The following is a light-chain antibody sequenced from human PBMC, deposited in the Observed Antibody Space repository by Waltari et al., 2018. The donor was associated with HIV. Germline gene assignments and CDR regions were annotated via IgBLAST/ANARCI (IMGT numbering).Light chain of an antibody. V-gene: IGLV6-57*01. Sequence: FMLTQPHSVSESPGTTVTISCTRSSGSIASNYVPWYQHPPGSSPTTVIYKDDQRPSGVPDRFSGSIDSSSNSASLTISGLRPEDEADYYCQSYDNENPVLFGGGTKLTVL. CDR2: KDD. CDR1: SGSIASNY. J-gene: IGLJ2*01. CDR3: QSYDNENPVL.